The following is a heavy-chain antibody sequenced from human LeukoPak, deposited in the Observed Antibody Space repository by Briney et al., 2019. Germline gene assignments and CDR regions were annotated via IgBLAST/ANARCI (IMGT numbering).Heavy chain of an antibody. V-gene: IGHV3-30-3*01. D-gene: IGHD3-22*01. Sequence: GGSLRLSCAASGFTFSSYAMHWVRQAPGKGLEWVAVISYDGSNKYYADSVKGRFTISRDNSKNTLYLQMNSLRAEDTAVYYCARAYDSSGYYYYYYGIDAWGQGTTVTVSS. CDR3: ARAYDSSGYYYYYYGIDA. CDR2: ISYDGSNK. CDR1: GFTFSSYA. J-gene: IGHJ6*02.